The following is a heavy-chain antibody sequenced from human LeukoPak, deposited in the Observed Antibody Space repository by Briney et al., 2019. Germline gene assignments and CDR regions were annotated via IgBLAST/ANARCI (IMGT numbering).Heavy chain of an antibody. CDR1: GYTFTSYG. V-gene: IGHV1-18*01. J-gene: IGHJ4*02. CDR2: ISAYSGNT. D-gene: IGHD3-22*01. CDR3: ARVQDTYYYDSSGYYPLDY. Sequence: GASVKVSCKASGYTFTSYGISWVRQAPGQGLEWMGWISAYSGNTNYAQKLQGRVTMTTDTSTSTAYMELRSLGSDDTAVYYCARVQDTYYYDSSGYYPLDYWGQGTLVTVSS.